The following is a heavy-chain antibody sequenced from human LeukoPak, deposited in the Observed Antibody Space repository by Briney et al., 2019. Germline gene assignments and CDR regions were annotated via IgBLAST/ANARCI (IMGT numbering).Heavy chain of an antibody. V-gene: IGHV3-7*01. D-gene: IGHD6-19*01. Sequence: GGSLRLSCATSGLTFSYYWMNWVRQAPGKGLEWVANIKQDGSEEYYVESVKGRFTISRDNSKNSLFLQMNSLRVEDTAMYYCARDLPIAVAYWGQGTLVTVSS. CDR1: GLTFSYYW. J-gene: IGHJ4*02. CDR2: IKQDGSEE. CDR3: ARDLPIAVAY.